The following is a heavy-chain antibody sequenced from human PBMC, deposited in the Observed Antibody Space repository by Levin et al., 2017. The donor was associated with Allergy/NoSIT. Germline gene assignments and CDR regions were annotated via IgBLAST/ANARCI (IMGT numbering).Heavy chain of an antibody. V-gene: IGHV4-39*01. CDR2: IYYSGST. D-gene: IGHD2-2*01. CDR3: ASVDQLLTIAYNWFDP. Sequence: SETLSLTCTVSGGSTSSSSYYWGWIRQPPGKGLEWIGSIYYSGSTYYNPSLKSRVTISVDTSKNQFSLKLSSVTAADTAVYYCASVDQLLTIAYNWFDPWGQGTLVTVSS. J-gene: IGHJ5*02. CDR1: GGSTSSSSYY.